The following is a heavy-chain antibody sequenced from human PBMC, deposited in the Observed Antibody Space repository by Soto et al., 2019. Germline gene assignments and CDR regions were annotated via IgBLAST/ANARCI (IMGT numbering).Heavy chain of an antibody. CDR1: EFSIISYA. D-gene: IGHD3-22*01. J-gene: IGHJ4*02. CDR2: ISGSGGST. CDR3: AKERDSRGYFDY. Sequence: LRHSCAVAEFSIISYAMSYVSQAPGKGLQWVSAISGSGGSTYYADSVKGRFTISRDNSKHTLYLQLNSLRAEDTAVYYCAKERDSRGYFDYWGQGALVTVSS. V-gene: IGHV3-23*01.